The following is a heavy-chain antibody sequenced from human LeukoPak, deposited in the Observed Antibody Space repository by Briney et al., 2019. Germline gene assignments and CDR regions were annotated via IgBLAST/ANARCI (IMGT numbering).Heavy chain of an antibody. CDR2: INHSGST. CDR1: GGSFSGYY. J-gene: IGHJ2*01. D-gene: IGHD3-22*01. CDR3: ARSQHDSSGYYSPTPPAYWYFDL. Sequence: SETLSLTCAVYGGSFSGYYWSWIRQPPGKGLEWIGEINHSGSTNYNPSLKSRVTISVDTSKNQFSLKLSSVTAADTAVYYCARSQHDSSGYYSPTPPAYWYFDLWGRGTLATVSS. V-gene: IGHV4-34*01.